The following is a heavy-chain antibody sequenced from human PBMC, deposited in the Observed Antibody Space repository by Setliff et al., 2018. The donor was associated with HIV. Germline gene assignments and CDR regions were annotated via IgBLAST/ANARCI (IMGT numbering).Heavy chain of an antibody. CDR2: IYYSGST. V-gene: IGHV4-34*01. CDR3: ARHVLDSNWFDP. Sequence: SETLSLTCAVYGGSFSGYYWSWIRQPPGKGLEWIGSIYYSGSTYYNPSLKSRVTISVDTSKNQFSLKLSSVTAADTAVYYCARHVLDSNWFDPWGQGTLVTVSS. CDR1: GGSFSGYY. J-gene: IGHJ5*02.